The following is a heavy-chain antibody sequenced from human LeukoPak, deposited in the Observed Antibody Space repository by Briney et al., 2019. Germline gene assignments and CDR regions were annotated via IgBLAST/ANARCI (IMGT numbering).Heavy chain of an antibody. V-gene: IGHV3-30-3*01. Sequence: PGGSLRLSCAASGFTFSSYAMHWVRQAPGKGLEWVAVISYDGSNKYYADSVKGRFTIPRDNAKNSLYLQMNSLRAEDTAVYYCARLDPLFYGSGIDYWGQGTLVTVSS. CDR1: GFTFSSYA. CDR2: ISYDGSNK. CDR3: ARLDPLFYGSGIDY. D-gene: IGHD3-10*01. J-gene: IGHJ4*02.